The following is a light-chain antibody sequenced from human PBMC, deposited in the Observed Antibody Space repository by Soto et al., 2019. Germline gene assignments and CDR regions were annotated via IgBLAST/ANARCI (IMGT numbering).Light chain of an antibody. CDR1: EGIGNR. J-gene: IGKJ5*01. Sequence: IQMTQSPSSVSASVGDRVTITCRASEGIGNRLAWYQQEAGQAPKLLIYDASSLQSGVPSRFSVSGSGTEFTLTISDLKNEDFGTYYCQQGNTLSITFGQGTRLEIK. V-gene: IGKV1-12*01. CDR3: QQGNTLSIT. CDR2: DAS.